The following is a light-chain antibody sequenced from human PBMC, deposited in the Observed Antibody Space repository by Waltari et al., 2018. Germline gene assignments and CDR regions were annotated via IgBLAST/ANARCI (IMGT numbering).Light chain of an antibody. CDR2: ASS. J-gene: IGKJ2*01. CDR1: QGISSC. Sequence: VIWMTQSPSLLSASTGDSVPISCRMSQGISSCLAWYQQKPGQAPELLIYASSTLQSGVPSRFSGSGSGTDFTLTISCLQSEDFATYYCQQYYSFPYTFGQGTKLEIK. V-gene: IGKV1D-8*01. CDR3: QQYYSFPYT.